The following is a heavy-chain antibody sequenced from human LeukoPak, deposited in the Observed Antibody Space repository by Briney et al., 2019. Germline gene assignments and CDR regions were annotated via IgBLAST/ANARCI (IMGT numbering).Heavy chain of an antibody. J-gene: IGHJ5*02. Sequence: SETLSLTCTVSGGSISSGSYYWSWIRQHPGKGLEWIGYIYYSGSTNYNPSLKSRVTISVDTSKNQFSLKLSSVTAADTAVYYCARDDRSSSWYGNWFDPWGQGTLVTVSS. CDR1: GGSISSGSYY. CDR3: ARDDRSSSWYGNWFDP. D-gene: IGHD6-13*01. V-gene: IGHV4-61*01. CDR2: IYYSGST.